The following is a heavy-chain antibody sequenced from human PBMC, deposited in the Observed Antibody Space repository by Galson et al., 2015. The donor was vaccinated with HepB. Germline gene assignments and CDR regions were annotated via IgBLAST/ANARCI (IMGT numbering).Heavy chain of an antibody. CDR1: GFTFSSSS. J-gene: IGHJ2*01. Sequence: SLRLSCAVSGFTFSSSSMNWVRQAPGKGLEWVPYISSTSTTIYYADSVKGRFTSSRDNAKRSLYLQMNSLRAEDRAVYYCARSDFGRGYWYFDLWGRGTLVTVSS. V-gene: IGHV3-48*01. CDR2: ISSTSTTI. CDR3: ARSDFGRGYWYFDL. D-gene: IGHD3-10*01.